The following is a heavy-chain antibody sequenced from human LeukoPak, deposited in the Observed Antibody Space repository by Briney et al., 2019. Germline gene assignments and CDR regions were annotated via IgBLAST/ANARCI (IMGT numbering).Heavy chain of an antibody. CDR1: GGSISSSSYY. J-gene: IGHJ4*02. CDR2: IYYSGST. V-gene: IGHV4-39*07. Sequence: PSETLSLTCTVSGGSISSSSYYWGWIRQPPGKGLEWIGSIYYSGSTYYNPSLKSRVTISVDTSKSQFSLKLSSVTAADTAVYYCARENDSSGRTFDYWGQGTLVTVSS. CDR3: ARENDSSGRTFDY. D-gene: IGHD3-22*01.